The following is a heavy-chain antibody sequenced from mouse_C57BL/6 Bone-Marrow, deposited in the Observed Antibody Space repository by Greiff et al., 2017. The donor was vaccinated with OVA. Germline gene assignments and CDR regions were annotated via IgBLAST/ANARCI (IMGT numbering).Heavy chain of an antibody. CDR1: GFTFSDYY. CDR3: ARHNWEGYFDV. V-gene: IGHV5-12*01. Sequence: EVKLVESGGGLVQPGGSLKLSCAASGFTFSDYYMYWVRQTPEKRLEWVAYISNGGGSTYYPDTVKGRFTISRDNAKNTLYLQMSRLKSEDTAMYYCARHNWEGYFDVWGTGTTVTVSS. D-gene: IGHD4-1*01. J-gene: IGHJ1*03. CDR2: ISNGGGST.